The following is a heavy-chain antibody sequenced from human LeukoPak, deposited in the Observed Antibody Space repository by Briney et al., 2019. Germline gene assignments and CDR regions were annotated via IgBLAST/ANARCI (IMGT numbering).Heavy chain of an antibody. CDR1: GDSFTSVTDY. V-gene: IGHV4-39*07. D-gene: IGHD6-19*01. Sequence: ASETLSLTCTVSGDSFTSVTDYWAWLRQPPGKGLEWIASGDYSGGTYYNPSLESRVAISADMSKNQISLKLTSVTGADTAVYYCAGERGEEYSSGWYKTNYFYNWGQGIRVTVSS. CDR3: AGERGEEYSSGWYKTNYFYN. J-gene: IGHJ4*02. CDR2: GDYSGGT.